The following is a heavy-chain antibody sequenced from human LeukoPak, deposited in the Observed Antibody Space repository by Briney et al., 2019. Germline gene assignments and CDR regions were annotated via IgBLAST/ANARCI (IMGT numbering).Heavy chain of an antibody. J-gene: IGHJ4*02. CDR1: GGTISSYY. Sequence: SETLSLTCTVSGGTISSYYWNWIRQPPGKGLEWIGYIHYSGSTKYNPSLKGRVTISVDTSKNQFSLKLSSVTAADTAVYYCARWYSSGWAFDYWGQGTLVTVSS. CDR2: IHYSGST. CDR3: ARWYSSGWAFDY. D-gene: IGHD6-19*01. V-gene: IGHV4-59*08.